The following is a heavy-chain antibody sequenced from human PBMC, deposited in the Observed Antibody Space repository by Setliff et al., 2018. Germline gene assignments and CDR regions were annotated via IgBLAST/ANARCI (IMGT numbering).Heavy chain of an antibody. V-gene: IGHV4-34*01. CDR2: VNDSGSA. CDR1: GGSFRGYF. D-gene: IGHD3-10*01. CDR3: ARGRYYGSGSYSL. Sequence: SETLSLTCDVFGGSFRGYFWAWIRQSPGKGLEWIGDVNDSGSANYKPSLKSRLTISRDTSKNQLSLNLSSVTAADPAVYYCARGRYYGSGSYSLWGQGTLGTV. J-gene: IGHJ4*02.